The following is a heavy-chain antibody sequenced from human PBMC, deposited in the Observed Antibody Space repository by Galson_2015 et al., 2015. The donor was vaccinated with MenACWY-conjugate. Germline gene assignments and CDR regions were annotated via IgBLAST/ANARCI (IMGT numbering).Heavy chain of an antibody. CDR1: GFTFRQYA. Sequence: SLRLSCAVSGFTFRQYAMSWVRQAPGTGLEWVAIISDSGAATHYIDSVKGRFTISRDNSKNTLYLQMSRLRAEDTALYYCAKDVYMDVWGQGAQVTVSS. J-gene: IGHJ4*02. CDR2: ISDSGAAT. CDR3: AKDVYMDV. D-gene: IGHD5/OR15-5a*01. V-gene: IGHV3-23*01.